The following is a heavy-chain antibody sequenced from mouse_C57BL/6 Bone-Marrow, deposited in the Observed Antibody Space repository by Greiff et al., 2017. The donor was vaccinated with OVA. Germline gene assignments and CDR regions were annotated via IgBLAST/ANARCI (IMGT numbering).Heavy chain of an antibody. CDR3: ARCNYYGSSNWYFDV. V-gene: IGHV1-55*01. CDR2: IYPGSGST. D-gene: IGHD1-1*01. Sequence: QVQLQQPGAELVKPGASVKMSCKASGYTFTSYWITWVQQRPGQGLEWIGDIYPGSGSTNYNEKFKSKATLTVDTSSSTAYMQLSSLTSEYSAVYYCARCNYYGSSNWYFDVWGTGTTVTVSS. CDR1: GYTFTSYW. J-gene: IGHJ1*03.